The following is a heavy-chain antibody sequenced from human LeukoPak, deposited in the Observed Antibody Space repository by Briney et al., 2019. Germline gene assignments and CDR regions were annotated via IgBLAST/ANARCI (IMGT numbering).Heavy chain of an antibody. CDR1: GGSISSYY. D-gene: IGHD4-17*01. CDR2: IYYSGST. Sequence: SETLSLTCTVSGGSISSYYWSWIRQPPGKGLEWIGYIYYSGSTNYNPSLKSRVTISVDTSKNQFSLKLSSVTAADTAVYYCARDKSPYGDYLPRYWYFDLWGRGTLVTVSS. CDR3: ARDKSPYGDYLPRYWYFDL. J-gene: IGHJ2*01. V-gene: IGHV4-59*01.